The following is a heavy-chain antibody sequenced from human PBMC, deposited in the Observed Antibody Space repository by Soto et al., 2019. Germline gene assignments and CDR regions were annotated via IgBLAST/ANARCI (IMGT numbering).Heavy chain of an antibody. J-gene: IGHJ6*02. CDR3: AKTSRGSGSYYTTYYYYYGMDV. D-gene: IGHD3-10*01. CDR2: ISYDGSNK. CDR1: GFTFSSYG. V-gene: IGHV3-30*18. Sequence: QVQLVESGGGVVQPGRSLRLSCAASGFTFSSYGMHWVRQAPGKGLEWVAVISYDGSNKYYTDSVKGRFTISRDNCKNTLDLQMNSLRAEDTAVYYCAKTSRGSGSYYTTYYYYYGMDVWGQGTTVTVSS.